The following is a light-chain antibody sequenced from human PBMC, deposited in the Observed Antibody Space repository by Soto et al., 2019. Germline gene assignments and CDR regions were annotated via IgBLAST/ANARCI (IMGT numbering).Light chain of an antibody. CDR3: QQFSSYPLT. J-gene: IGKJ4*01. V-gene: IGKV3-20*01. CDR2: GAS. CDR1: QSVSSNY. Sequence: DIVWTQSPGTLSLSKGERSTLSCRSSQSVSSNYLAWYQQKPGQAPRLLIYGASTRATGVPDRFSGSGSGTDFTLTISRLEPEDFAVYYCQQFSSYPLTFGGGTKVDIK.